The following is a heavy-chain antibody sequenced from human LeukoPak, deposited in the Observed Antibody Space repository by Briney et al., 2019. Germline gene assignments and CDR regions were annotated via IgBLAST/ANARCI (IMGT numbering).Heavy chain of an antibody. Sequence: GGSLRLSCAASGFTFSSYEMNWVRQAPGKGLEWVSYISSSGSTIYYADSVKGRFTISRDNAKNSLYLQMNSLRAEDTAVYHCAKGSKVVLITRDHYMDVWGQGTTVTISS. CDR1: GFTFSSYE. J-gene: IGHJ6*03. CDR3: AKGSKVVLITRDHYMDV. V-gene: IGHV3-48*03. CDR2: ISSSGSTI. D-gene: IGHD3-22*01.